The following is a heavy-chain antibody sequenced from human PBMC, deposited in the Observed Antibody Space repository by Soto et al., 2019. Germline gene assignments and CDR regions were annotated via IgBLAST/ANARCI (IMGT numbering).Heavy chain of an antibody. J-gene: IGHJ4*02. CDR2: FTYSGTT. CDR1: GGSISGSY. D-gene: IGHD2-15*01. Sequence: PSETLSLTCTVSGGSISGSYWGWIRQLPGKGLEWIAYFTYSGTTNYNPSLKSRVTISVDTSKNQFFLKLGSVTTADTAIYYCARDHRHCSGGSCYVWEYWGQGVLVIVS. CDR3: ARDHRHCSGGSCYVWEY. V-gene: IGHV4-59*01.